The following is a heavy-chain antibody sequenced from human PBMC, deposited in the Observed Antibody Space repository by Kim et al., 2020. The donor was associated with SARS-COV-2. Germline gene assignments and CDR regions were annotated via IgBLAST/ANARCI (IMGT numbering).Heavy chain of an antibody. Sequence: ASVKVSCKASGYTFTGYYMHWVRQAPGQGLEWMGWINPNSGGTNYAQKFQGRVTMTRDTSISTAYMELSRLRSDDTAVYYCARDAGGDIVATITEGYGMDVWGQGDHGHRLL. D-gene: IGHD5-12*01. CDR3: ARDAGGDIVATITEGYGMDV. V-gene: IGHV1-2*02. CDR1: GYTFTGYY. J-gene: IGHJ6*02. CDR2: INPNSGGT.